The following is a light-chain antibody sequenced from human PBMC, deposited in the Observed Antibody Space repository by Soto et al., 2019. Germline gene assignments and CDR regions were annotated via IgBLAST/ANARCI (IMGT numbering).Light chain of an antibody. V-gene: IGKV1D-16*01. CDR1: QDIRSW. Sequence: DLQMTQSPSPLSASVGERVSLTFRASQDIRSWLAWYQQRPGKATKLLIYAASSLQSGVPSRFSGSGSGTEFTLTISSLQPDDFATFYCQQYNIFSWTFGQGTKVDIK. CDR3: QQYNIFSWT. J-gene: IGKJ1*01. CDR2: AAS.